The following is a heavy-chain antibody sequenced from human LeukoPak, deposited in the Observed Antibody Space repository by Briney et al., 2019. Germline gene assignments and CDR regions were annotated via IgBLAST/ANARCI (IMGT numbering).Heavy chain of an antibody. V-gene: IGHV1-18*01. J-gene: IGHJ4*02. CDR3: ARLSGSYYDSSGYYGSFDY. Sequence: GESLKISCKGSGYTFTSYGISWVRQAPGQGLEWMGWISAYNGNTNYAQKLQGRVTMTTDTSTSTAYMELRSLRSDDTAVYYCARLSGSYYDSSGYYGSFDYWGQGTLVTVSS. CDR2: ISAYNGNT. D-gene: IGHD3-22*01. CDR1: GYTFTSYG.